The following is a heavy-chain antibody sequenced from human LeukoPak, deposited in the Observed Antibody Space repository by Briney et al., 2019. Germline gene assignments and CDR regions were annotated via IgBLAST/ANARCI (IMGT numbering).Heavy chain of an antibody. J-gene: IGHJ6*02. Sequence: PGGSLRLSCAASGFTPGDHAMTWVRQAPGKGLEWVAFIRSNAYRGTTEYAPSVKGRFSISRDASKSVVYLQMNGLKSEDTAVYYCSRGPIQLWMHNGMDVWGQGTTVTVSS. V-gene: IGHV3-49*04. CDR2: IRSNAYRGTT. CDR3: SRGPIQLWMHNGMDV. CDR1: GFTPGDHA. D-gene: IGHD5-24*01.